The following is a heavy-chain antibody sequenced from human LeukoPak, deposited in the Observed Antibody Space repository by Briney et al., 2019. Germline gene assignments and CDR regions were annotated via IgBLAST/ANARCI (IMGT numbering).Heavy chain of an antibody. CDR2: INHSGST. J-gene: IGHJ4*02. CDR3: ARAPGPRYCSSTSCYRGYYFDY. V-gene: IGHV4-34*01. Sequence: SETLSLTCAVYGGSFSGYYWSWIRQPPGKGLERIGEINHSGSTNYNPSLKSRVTISVDTSKNQFSLKLSSVTAADTAVYYCARAPGPRYCSSTSCYRGYYFDYWGQGTLVTVSS. D-gene: IGHD2-2*02. CDR1: GGSFSGYY.